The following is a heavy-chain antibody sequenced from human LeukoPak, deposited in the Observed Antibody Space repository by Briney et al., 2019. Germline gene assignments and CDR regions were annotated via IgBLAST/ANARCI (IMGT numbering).Heavy chain of an antibody. J-gene: IGHJ4*02. D-gene: IGHD2-15*01. CDR1: GFTFDDYA. CDR2: IFDSGST. CDR3: VRSGTGHQLLLEMPFDY. V-gene: IGHV4-30-4*07. Sequence: LRLSCAASGFTFDDYAMHWVRQAPGKGLEWVGLIFDSGSTYYNPSLKSRVTISVDTSKNQISLKVSSVTAADTAVYYCVRSGTGHQLLLEMPFDYWGQGTLVTVSS.